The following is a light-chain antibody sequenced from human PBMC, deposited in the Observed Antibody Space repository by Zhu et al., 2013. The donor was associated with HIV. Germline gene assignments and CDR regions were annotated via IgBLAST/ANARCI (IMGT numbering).Light chain of an antibody. CDR1: RGISTW. J-gene: IGKJ1*01. CDR3: QQYNTYPWT. Sequence: DIQMTQSPSSVSASVGDRVTITCRASRGISTWLAWYQQKPGKAPKLLIYAASSLQSGVPSRFSGSASGRDFTLIISSLQPEDFATYFCQQYNTYPWTFGQGTKVEI. V-gene: IGKV1D-16*01. CDR2: AAS.